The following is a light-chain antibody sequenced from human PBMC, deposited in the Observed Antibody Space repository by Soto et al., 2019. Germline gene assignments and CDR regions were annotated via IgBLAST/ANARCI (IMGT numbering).Light chain of an antibody. CDR3: QHYDHWPLT. V-gene: IGKV3-15*01. CDR2: AAP. Sequence: EIVMTQSPATLSVSPGERVTFSCRASQSVRSNLAWYQQIPGQAPRLLIYAAPTRATGIPDRFSGSGSGTEFTLTISSLQSEDFAIYSCQHYDHWPLTFGGGTKVEIK. J-gene: IGKJ4*01. CDR1: QSVRSN.